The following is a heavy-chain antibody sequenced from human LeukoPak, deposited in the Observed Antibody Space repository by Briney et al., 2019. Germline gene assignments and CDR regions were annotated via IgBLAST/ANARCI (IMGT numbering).Heavy chain of an antibody. D-gene: IGHD6-19*01. Sequence: GMSLRLSCAASGSTFGVYTMHWIRQAPAKGLEWVAFISYDGGNKYYADSVKGRFTISRDNSKNTSFLEMNSLRDEDTAVYYCARDSSGWGGNNWFDPWGQGTLVTVSS. J-gene: IGHJ5*02. CDR2: ISYDGGNK. V-gene: IGHV3-30-3*01. CDR1: GSTFGVYT. CDR3: ARDSSGWGGNNWFDP.